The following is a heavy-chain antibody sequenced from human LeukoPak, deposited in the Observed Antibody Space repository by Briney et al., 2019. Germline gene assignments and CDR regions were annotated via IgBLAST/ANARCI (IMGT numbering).Heavy chain of an antibody. V-gene: IGHV4-4*07. CDR1: GESISGFY. D-gene: IGHD5-12*01. CDR3: ARLSGYDWESFYDY. J-gene: IGHJ4*02. CDR2: IDTSGNT. Sequence: PSETLSLTCTVSGESISGFYWTWIRQPPGKGLEWIGRIDTSGNTNYKPSLKSRVTMSVDTSKNQFSLRLSSVTAADTAVYYCARLSGYDWESFYDYWGQGTLVTVSS.